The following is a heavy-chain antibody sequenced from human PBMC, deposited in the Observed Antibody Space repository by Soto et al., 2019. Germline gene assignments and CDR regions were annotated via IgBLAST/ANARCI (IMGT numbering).Heavy chain of an antibody. CDR3: VASLAASGLNWLDP. CDR2: IFANGHT. Sequence: SETLSLTCIVSGGSISEKYWNWVRQPPGKGLEWIGLIFANGHTDYNPSLKSRVTMSVDASKNQFSLRLTSMTAADTAVYYCVASLAASGLNWLDPWGRGTLVT. D-gene: IGHD6-13*01. V-gene: IGHV4-4*07. J-gene: IGHJ5*02. CDR1: GGSISEKY.